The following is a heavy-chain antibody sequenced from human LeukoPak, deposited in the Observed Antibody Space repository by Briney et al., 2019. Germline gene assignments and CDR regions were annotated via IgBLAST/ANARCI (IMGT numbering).Heavy chain of an antibody. V-gene: IGHV3-23*01. Sequence: GGSLTLSCAASEFTFNHYAMSWVRQPPGKGLEWVSSISGGGGSTYYAGGVKGRFTISRDNSKNTLFLQMSSLTAGDTAVYYGAKGDYYDRSGCYREYYFDHWGQGTLVTVSS. CDR2: ISGGGGST. D-gene: IGHD3-22*01. J-gene: IGHJ4*02. CDR3: AKGDYYDRSGCYREYYFDH. CDR1: EFTFNHYA.